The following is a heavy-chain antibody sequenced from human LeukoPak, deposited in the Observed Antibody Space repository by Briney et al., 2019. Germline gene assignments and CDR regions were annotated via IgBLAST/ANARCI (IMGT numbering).Heavy chain of an antibody. CDR3: ARNKIVAVYYYYYGMDV. V-gene: IGHV1-8*01. J-gene: IGHJ6*02. Sequence: GASVKVSCKASGYTFTSYDINWERQATGQGLEWMGWMNPNSGNTGYAQKFQGRVTMTRNTSISTAYMELSSLRSEDTAVYYCARNKIVAVYYYYYGMDVWGQGTTVTVSS. CDR1: GYTFTSYD. D-gene: IGHD5-12*01. CDR2: MNPNSGNT.